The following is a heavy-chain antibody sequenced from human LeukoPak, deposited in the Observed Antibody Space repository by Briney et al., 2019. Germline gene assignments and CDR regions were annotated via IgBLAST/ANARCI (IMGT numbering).Heavy chain of an antibody. CDR2: IYYSGST. D-gene: IGHD3-10*01. J-gene: IGHJ6*02. Sequence: SETLSLTCTVSGGSISISSYYWGWIRQPPGKGLEWIGSIYYSGSTYYNPSLKSRVTISVDTSKNQFSLKLSSVTAADTAVYSCARHQGTGVYYYGMDVWGQGTTVTVSS. V-gene: IGHV4-39*01. CDR3: ARHQGTGVYYYGMDV. CDR1: GGSISISSYY.